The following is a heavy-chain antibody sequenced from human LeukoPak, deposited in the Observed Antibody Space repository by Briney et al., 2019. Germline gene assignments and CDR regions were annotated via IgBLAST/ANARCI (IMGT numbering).Heavy chain of an antibody. CDR3: ARLGGNSGFSGDY. CDR2: INSDGSST. CDR1: GFTFSSYW. D-gene: IGHD4-23*01. Sequence: GGSLRLSCAASGFTFSSYWMSWVRQAPGKGLVWVSRINSDGSSTSYADSVKGRFTISRDNAKNTLYLQMNSLRAEDTAVYYCARLGGNSGFSGDYWGQGTLVTVSS. J-gene: IGHJ4*02. V-gene: IGHV3-74*01.